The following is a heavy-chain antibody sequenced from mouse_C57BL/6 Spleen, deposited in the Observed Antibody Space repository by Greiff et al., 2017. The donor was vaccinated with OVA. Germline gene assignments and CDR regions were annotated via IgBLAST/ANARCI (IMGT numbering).Heavy chain of an antibody. Sequence: DVKLQESGPGMVKPSQSLSLTCTVTGYSITSGYDWHWIRHFPGNKLEWMGYISYSGSTNYNPSLKSRISLTHDTSKNHFFLKLNSVTTEDTATYYCAREAAQATGFAYWGQGTLVTVSA. J-gene: IGHJ3*01. V-gene: IGHV3-1*01. CDR2: ISYSGST. D-gene: IGHD3-2*02. CDR1: GYSITSGYD. CDR3: AREAAQATGFAY.